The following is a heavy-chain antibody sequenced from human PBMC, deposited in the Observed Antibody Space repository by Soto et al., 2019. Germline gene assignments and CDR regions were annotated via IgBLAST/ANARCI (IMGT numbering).Heavy chain of an antibody. CDR3: ARERKFDFWRKGWDV. V-gene: IGHV1-8*01. J-gene: IGHJ6*02. D-gene: IGHD3-3*01. CDR2: MDPNSGST. CDR1: GSTFTSYD. Sequence: SEKVSCKASGSTFTSYDINWVRQAPGQGLEWLGWMDPNSGSTGYAQNCQGRVTMTRNISINTAHMELSSLRSEDTAVYYCARERKFDFWRKGWDVWGQGNTVTV.